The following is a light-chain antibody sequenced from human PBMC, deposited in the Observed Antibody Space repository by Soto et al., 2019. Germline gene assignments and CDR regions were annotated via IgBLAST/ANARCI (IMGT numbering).Light chain of an antibody. CDR1: QSVSSSY. V-gene: IGKV3-20*01. CDR2: GAS. CDR3: QLYCSSPQLP. Sequence: EIVLTQSPGTLSLSPGERATLSCRASQSVSSSYLAWYQQKPGQAPRLLIYGASSRATGIPDRFSGSGSGTDFTLTLSRLEPEDFAVYYCQLYCSSPQLPFGPGTRVDIK. J-gene: IGKJ3*01.